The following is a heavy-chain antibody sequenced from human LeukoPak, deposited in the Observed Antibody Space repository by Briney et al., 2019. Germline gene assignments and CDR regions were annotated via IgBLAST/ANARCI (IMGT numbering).Heavy chain of an antibody. CDR2: IDWDDDK. D-gene: IGHD3-22*01. CDR3: ARRYYYDSSGYYPLYDY. V-gene: IGHV2-70*11. CDR1: GFSLSTHGMC. Sequence: SGPALVKPTQTLTLTCTFSGFSLSTHGMCVSWIRQPPGKALEWLARIDWDDDKYYRSSLKTRLTVSKDTPKNRVVLTMTNMDPVDTATYYCARRYYYDSSGYYPLYDYWGQGTLVTVSS. J-gene: IGHJ4*02.